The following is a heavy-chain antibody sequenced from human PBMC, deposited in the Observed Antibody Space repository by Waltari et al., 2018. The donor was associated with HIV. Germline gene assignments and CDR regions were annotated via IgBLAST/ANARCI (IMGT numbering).Heavy chain of an antibody. D-gene: IGHD3-22*01. CDR3: ARDSYYYDSSGFFPDF. Sequence: QVQLVQSGAEVKKPGASVKVSCKASGYTFTAYYMHSVRQAPGQGLEWMGRINLNSGYTNYGQKFQGRVTMTRDTSISTAYMELSRLRSDDTAVYYCARDSYYYDSSGFFPDFWGQGTLVTVSS. CDR2: INLNSGYT. V-gene: IGHV1-2*06. J-gene: IGHJ4*02. CDR1: GYTFTAYY.